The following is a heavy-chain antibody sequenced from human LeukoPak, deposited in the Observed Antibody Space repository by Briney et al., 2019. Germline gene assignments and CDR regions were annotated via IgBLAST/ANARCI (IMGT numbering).Heavy chain of an antibody. CDR3: ARDGCSSSSCLVYGMDV. Sequence: GGSLRLSCAASGFTFSSYTMNWVRQAPGKGLEWVSYISSSSSNIYYADSVKGRFTISRDNAKNSLYLQMNSLRDEDTAVYYCARDGCSSSSCLVYGMDVWGQGTTVTVSS. CDR1: GFTFSSYT. J-gene: IGHJ6*02. D-gene: IGHD2-2*01. CDR2: ISSSSSNI. V-gene: IGHV3-48*02.